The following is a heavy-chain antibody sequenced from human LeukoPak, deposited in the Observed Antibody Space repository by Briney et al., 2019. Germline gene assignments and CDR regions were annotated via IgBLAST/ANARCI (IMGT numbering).Heavy chain of an antibody. D-gene: IGHD3-22*01. J-gene: IGHJ4*02. CDR2: IIPIFGTA. Sequence: ASVKASCKASGGTFSSYAISWVRQAPGQGLEWMGGIIPIFGTANYAQKFQGRVTITTDESTSTAYMELSSLRSEDTAVYYCASHPNYYDSSGYYYFDYWGQGTLVTVSS. V-gene: IGHV1-69*05. CDR1: GGTFSSYA. CDR3: ASHPNYYDSSGYYYFDY.